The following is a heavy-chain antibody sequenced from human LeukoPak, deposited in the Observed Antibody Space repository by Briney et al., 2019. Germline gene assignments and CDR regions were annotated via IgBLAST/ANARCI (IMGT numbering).Heavy chain of an antibody. D-gene: IGHD4/OR15-4a*01. CDR3: VRRLTMSHSGGDWFDP. Sequence: GESLKISCETSGYNFFSNCWIAWVRQMPGKGLEWMGMVYPLDSDTRYSPSFQGQVTMSADKSINTAYLEWSSLKASDTAMYYCVRRLTMSHSGGDWFDPWGQGTQVTVSS. J-gene: IGHJ5*02. V-gene: IGHV5-51*01. CDR1: GYNFFSNCW. CDR2: VYPLDSDT.